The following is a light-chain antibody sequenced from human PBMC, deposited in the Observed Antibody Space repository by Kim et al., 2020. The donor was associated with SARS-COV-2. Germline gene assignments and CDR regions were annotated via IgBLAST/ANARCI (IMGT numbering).Light chain of an antibody. Sequence: EIVMTLSPATLSVSPGERATLSCRASQTIANNLAWYQQKPGQAPRLLIYGASIRATGVPARFVGSGSGTGFTLTISGLQSEDFAVYYCQQYHNWPPLTFGGGTKVDIK. J-gene: IGKJ4*01. CDR3: QQYHNWPPLT. V-gene: IGKV3D-15*01. CDR2: GAS. CDR1: QTIANN.